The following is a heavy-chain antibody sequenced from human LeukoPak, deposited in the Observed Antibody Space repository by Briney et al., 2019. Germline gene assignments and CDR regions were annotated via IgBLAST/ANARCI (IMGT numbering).Heavy chain of an antibody. CDR3: ARDDSSGPYAFDI. J-gene: IGHJ3*02. CDR1: GFTFSSYS. Sequence: GGSLRFSGAASGFTFSSYSMTWVRQAPGKGLEWVSSISSSSSYIYYADSVKGRFTISRDNAKNSLYLQMNSLRAEDTAVYYCARDDSSGPYAFDIWGQGTMVTVSS. CDR2: ISSSSSYI. V-gene: IGHV3-21*01. D-gene: IGHD3-22*01.